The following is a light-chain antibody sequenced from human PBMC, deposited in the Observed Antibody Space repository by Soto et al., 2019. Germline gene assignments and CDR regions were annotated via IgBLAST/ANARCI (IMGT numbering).Light chain of an antibody. CDR1: QSISSW. CDR3: RPYYSYAA. J-gene: IGKJ1*01. CDR2: DAS. Sequence: QMTHAASTLSACVGDRVTITCRASQSISSWLAWYQQKPGKAPKLLIYDASSLESGVPSRFSGSGSGTEFTLTWCRLPSDDFPTYYCRPYYSYAAFGQGTKVDI. V-gene: IGKV1-5*01.